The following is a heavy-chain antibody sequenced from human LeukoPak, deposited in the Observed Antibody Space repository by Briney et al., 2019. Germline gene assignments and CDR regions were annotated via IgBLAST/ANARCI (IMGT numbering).Heavy chain of an antibody. V-gene: IGHV4-34*12. CDR1: GESLNSYY. CDR2: IFDGKTI. D-gene: IGHD5/OR15-5a*01. J-gene: IGHJ1*01. CDR3: ASGAWSTRLKS. Sequence: SDTLSLTCAVYGESLNSYYWSWIRQSPGKGLEWIGDIFDGKTINYNPSLKSRVTISAVTSSQQFSLSLKSVTAADTAVYFCASGAWSTRLKSWAQGGLVIVSS.